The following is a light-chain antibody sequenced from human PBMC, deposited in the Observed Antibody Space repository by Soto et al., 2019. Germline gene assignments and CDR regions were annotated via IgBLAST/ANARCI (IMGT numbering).Light chain of an antibody. CDR1: GRDIGAYNY. CDR3: SSYTSSSTLEV. Sequence: QSALTQPASVSGSPGQSITISCTGSGRDIGAYNYVSWYQQHPGKAPKLIIYGVKNRPSGVSNRFSASKSAFTASLTISGLQAEDEADYYCSSYTSSSTLEVFGGGTKLTVL. V-gene: IGLV2-14*01. CDR2: GVK. J-gene: IGLJ2*01.